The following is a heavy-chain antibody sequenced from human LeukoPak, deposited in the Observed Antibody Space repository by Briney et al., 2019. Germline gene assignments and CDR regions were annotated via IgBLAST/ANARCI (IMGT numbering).Heavy chain of an antibody. CDR1: GFTFSNYA. D-gene: IGHD2-15*01. V-gene: IGHV3-23*01. J-gene: IGHJ4*02. Sequence: GGSLRLSCAASGFTFSNYAMTWVRQAPGQGLEWVSVISGDSSGTYYADSVKGRFTISRDNLRSAVFLQMNSLRVDDTAIYYCAKDVQHPGIVWGQGTLVTVSS. CDR3: AKDVQHPGIV. CDR2: ISGDSSGT.